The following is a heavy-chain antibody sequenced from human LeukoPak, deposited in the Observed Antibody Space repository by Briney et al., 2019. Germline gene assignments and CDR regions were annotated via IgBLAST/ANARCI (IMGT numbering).Heavy chain of an antibody. D-gene: IGHD1-26*01. CDR3: ARQGSSGSHYYFDY. CDR1: GSSVNHYY. Sequence: SETLSLTCTVSGSSVNHYYWNWLRQPPGKGLEWIGRIYTNGATNYNPSLKSRVTMSIDTSKNQFSLKFKSVTAADTAVYYCARQGSSGSHYYFDYWGQGTLVTVSS. V-gene: IGHV4-4*07. J-gene: IGHJ4*02. CDR2: IYTNGAT.